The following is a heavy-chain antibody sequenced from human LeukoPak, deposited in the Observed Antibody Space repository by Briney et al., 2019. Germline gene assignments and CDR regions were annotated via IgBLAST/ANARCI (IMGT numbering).Heavy chain of an antibody. V-gene: IGHV4-39*01. J-gene: IGHJ4*02. CDR2: IYYSGST. CDR1: GGSISSRSYY. D-gene: IGHD1-26*01. CDR3: ARRTSGNYGSDY. Sequence: SETLSPTCTVSGGSISSRSYYWDWIRQPPGKGLEWIGNIYYSGSTSYNPSLKSRVTISVDTSKNQFSLNLSSVTAADTAVYYCARRTSGNYGSDYWGQGTLVTVSS.